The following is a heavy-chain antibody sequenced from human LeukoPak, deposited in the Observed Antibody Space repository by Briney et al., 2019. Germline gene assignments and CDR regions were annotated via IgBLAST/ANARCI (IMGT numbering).Heavy chain of an antibody. CDR1: GYTFTGCS. D-gene: IGHD3-3*01. CDR3: ARGDFWSRNGDY. J-gene: IGHJ4*02. Sequence: ASVTGSGKASGYTFTGCSMHWVRQAPGQGRVWMGWINPNSGGTNYAQKFQGRVTMTRDTSISTAYMELSRLRSDDTAVYCCARGDFWSRNGDYWGQGTLVSVSS. V-gene: IGHV1-2*02. CDR2: INPNSGGT.